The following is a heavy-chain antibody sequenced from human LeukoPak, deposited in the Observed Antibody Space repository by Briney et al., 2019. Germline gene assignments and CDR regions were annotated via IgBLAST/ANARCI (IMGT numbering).Heavy chain of an antibody. J-gene: IGHJ4*02. V-gene: IGHV3-23*01. CDR2: ISGSGGST. D-gene: IGHD1-26*01. Sequence: PGGSLRLSCAASGFTVSSNYMSWVRQAPGKGLEWVSGISGSGGSTYYADSVKGRFTISRDNPKNKVYLQMSSLRAEDTAVYYCAKPYSGSYYFDYWGQGTLVTVSS. CDR1: GFTVSSNY. CDR3: AKPYSGSYYFDY.